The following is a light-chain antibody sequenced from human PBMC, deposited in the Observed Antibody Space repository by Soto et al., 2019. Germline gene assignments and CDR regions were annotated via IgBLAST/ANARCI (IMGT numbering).Light chain of an antibody. CDR1: QSVSSY. CDR3: QQRSNWPPYT. J-gene: IGKJ2*01. V-gene: IGKV3-11*01. Sequence: EIVLTQSPATLSLSPGERATLSCRASQSVSSYLAWYQQKPGQAPRLLIYDASNRATGIPARFSGSGSGTDITLTISSLEPEYFAFYYCQQRSNWPPYTFGQGTKLEIK. CDR2: DAS.